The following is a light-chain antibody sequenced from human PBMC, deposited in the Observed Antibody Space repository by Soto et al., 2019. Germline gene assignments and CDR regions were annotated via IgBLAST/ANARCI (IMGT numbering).Light chain of an antibody. CDR2: EVS. V-gene: IGLV2-8*01. CDR3: SSYAGSNKNV. Sequence: QSALTQPPSASGSPGQSVTISCTGTSSDVGGHNYVSWYQQHPGKAPKLMIYEVSKRPSGVPDRFSGSKSGNTASLTVSGLQAEDEADYYCSSYAGSNKNVFGTGTKVTVL. CDR1: SSDVGGHNY. J-gene: IGLJ1*01.